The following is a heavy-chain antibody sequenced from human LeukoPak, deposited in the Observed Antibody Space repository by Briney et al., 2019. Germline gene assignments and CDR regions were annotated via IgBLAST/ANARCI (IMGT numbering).Heavy chain of an antibody. D-gene: IGHD2/OR15-2a*01. CDR3: AREGPRGNSQFDY. Sequence: GRSLRLSCAASGFTFSSYAMHWVRQAPGKGLEWVAVISYDGSNKYYADSVRGRLTISRDNSKNTLYLQMNSLRAEDTAVYYCAREGPRGNSQFDYWGQGTLVTVSS. V-gene: IGHV3-30-3*01. CDR1: GFTFSSYA. J-gene: IGHJ4*02. CDR2: ISYDGSNK.